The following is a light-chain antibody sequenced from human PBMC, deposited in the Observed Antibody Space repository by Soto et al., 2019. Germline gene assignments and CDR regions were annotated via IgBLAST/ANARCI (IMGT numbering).Light chain of an antibody. CDR1: SSNIGKNP. CDR3: ATWDDGLGAPL. J-gene: IGLJ2*01. V-gene: IGLV1-44*01. Sequence: QSVLTQPPSASGTPGQSVTVSCSGGSSNIGKNPVTWYQQLPGAAPKLLIHRDDQRPSGVPDRFAASKSDASASLAISGRHSEDEADYFCATWDDGLGAPLFGGGTKLTVL. CDR2: RDD.